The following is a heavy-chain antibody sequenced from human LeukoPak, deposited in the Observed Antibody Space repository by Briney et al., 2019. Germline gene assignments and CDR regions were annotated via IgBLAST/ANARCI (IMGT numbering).Heavy chain of an antibody. CDR3: ARRSGSHFDY. Sequence: SETLSLTCAVSGYSIGSDYYWGWIRQPPGKGLEWIGSISHSGNTYYNPSLKTRVTISLDTSKNQFSLKLTSVTAADTAIYYCARRSGSHFDYWGQGTLVTVSS. J-gene: IGHJ4*02. CDR1: GYSIGSDYY. V-gene: IGHV4-38-2*01. CDR2: ISHSGNT. D-gene: IGHD1-26*01.